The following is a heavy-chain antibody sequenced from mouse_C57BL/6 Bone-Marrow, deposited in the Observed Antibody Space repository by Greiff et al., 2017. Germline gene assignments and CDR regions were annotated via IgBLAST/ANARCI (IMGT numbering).Heavy chain of an antibody. CDR1: GYAFTNYL. Sequence: VQLQQSGAELVRPGTSVKVSCKASGYAFTNYLIERVKQRPGQGLEWIGVINPGSGGTNYNEKFTGKATLTADKSSSTAYMQLSSLTSEDSAVYFCARWDYYGSRGFAYWGQGTLVTVSA. V-gene: IGHV1-54*01. CDR3: ARWDYYGSRGFAY. J-gene: IGHJ3*01. CDR2: INPGSGGT. D-gene: IGHD1-1*01.